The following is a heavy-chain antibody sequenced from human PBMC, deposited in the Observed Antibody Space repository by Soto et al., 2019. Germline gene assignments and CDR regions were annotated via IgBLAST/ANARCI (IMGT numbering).Heavy chain of an antibody. Sequence: QLQLQESGSGLVKPSQTLSLTCAVSGGSISSGGYSWSWIRQPPGKGLEWIGYIYHSGSTYYNPPIKSRATSSVDLSKNQFSLRLISVTAADTAVYYCAGVPDRWGQGTLVTVSS. V-gene: IGHV4-30-2*01. CDR1: GGSISSGGYS. CDR2: IYHSGST. CDR3: AGVPDR. D-gene: IGHD2-2*01. J-gene: IGHJ5*02.